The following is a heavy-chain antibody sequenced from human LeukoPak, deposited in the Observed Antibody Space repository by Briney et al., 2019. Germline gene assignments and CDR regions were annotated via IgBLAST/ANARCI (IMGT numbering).Heavy chain of an antibody. V-gene: IGHV3-23*01. Sequence: GGSLRLSCAACGFTFRSYAMSWVRQAPGKGLEWVSGISGSGDNTYYADSVKGRFTISRDNSKNTLYVQVNSLGTEDTAAYYCAKGSYYDSSGSFYFDYWGQGTLVTVSS. D-gene: IGHD3-22*01. CDR1: GFTFRSYA. J-gene: IGHJ4*02. CDR3: AKGSYYDSSGSFYFDY. CDR2: ISGSGDNT.